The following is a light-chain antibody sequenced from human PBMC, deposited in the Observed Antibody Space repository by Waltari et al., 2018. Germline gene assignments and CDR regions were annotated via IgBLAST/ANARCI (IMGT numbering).Light chain of an antibody. CDR3: QQYLTLPYS. Sequence: ELTQSPDSLPVTLGERATINCKSSQSVLYRSNYKNYLAWFQQKAGQPPKLLIRWASPRESGVPDRFSGSGSDTDFTLTISSLQAEDVAVYYCQQYLTLPYSFGQGTKLEIK. CDR1: QSVLYRSNYKNY. CDR2: WAS. V-gene: IGKV4-1*01. J-gene: IGKJ2*03.